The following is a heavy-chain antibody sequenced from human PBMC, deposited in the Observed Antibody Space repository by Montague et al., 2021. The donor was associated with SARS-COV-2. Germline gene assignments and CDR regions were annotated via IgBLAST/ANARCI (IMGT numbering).Heavy chain of an antibody. CDR3: TSLARMDY. D-gene: IGHD2-15*01. J-gene: IGHJ4*02. CDR2: INADGSST. Sequence: SRRLSCAASGFPLSSYWMHWVRQAPGRGLVWVAQINADGSSTNYADSVKGRFTISRDNAKNTLYLQMNSLRAEDTAVYYCTSLARMDYWGQGTLLTVSS. CDR1: GFPLSSYW. V-gene: IGHV3-74*01.